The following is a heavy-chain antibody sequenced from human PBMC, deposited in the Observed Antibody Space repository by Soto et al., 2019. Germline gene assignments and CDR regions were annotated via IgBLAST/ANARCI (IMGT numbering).Heavy chain of an antibody. CDR2: ISARGGSS. CDR1: GFSFSSYA. J-gene: IGHJ4*02. CDR3: AKGSIEYSASVDN. D-gene: IGHD5-12*01. Sequence: EVQLLGSGGGLVQPGGSLRLSCVASGFSFSSYAMVWVRQAPGKGLEWVSVISARGGSSYFADTVKGRFTISRDNSKNLLSLEMNSLRAEDTAIYFCAKGSIEYSASVDNWGQGTLVLVSS. V-gene: IGHV3-23*01.